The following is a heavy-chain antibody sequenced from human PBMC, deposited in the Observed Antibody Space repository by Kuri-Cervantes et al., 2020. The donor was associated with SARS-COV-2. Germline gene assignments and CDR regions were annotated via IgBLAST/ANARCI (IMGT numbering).Heavy chain of an antibody. CDR1: GFTFSSYA. D-gene: IGHD3-3*01. CDR2: ISSNGGST. CDR3: ARDGGVVIPWFDP. V-gene: IGHV3-64*02. Sequence: GGSLRLSCAASGFTFSSYAMHWVRQAPGKGLEYVSAISSNGGSTYYADSVKGRFTISRDNAKNSLYLQMNSLRAEDTAVYYCARDGGVVIPWFDPWGQGTLVTVSS. J-gene: IGHJ5*02.